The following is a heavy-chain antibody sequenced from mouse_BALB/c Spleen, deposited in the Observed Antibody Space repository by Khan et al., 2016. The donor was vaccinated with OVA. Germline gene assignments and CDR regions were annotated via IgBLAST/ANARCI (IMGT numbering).Heavy chain of an antibody. CDR3: ARQGKGAMDY. CDR1: GFTFSSYG. Sequence: EVQLVESGGDLVKPGGSLKLSCAASGFTFSSYGMSWVRQTPGKGLEWVATISSGGSYTYYPDSVKGRFTISRDNAKNTLYLQMSSLKSEDTAMYYCARQGKGAMDYWGQGTSVTVSS. CDR2: ISSGGSYT. J-gene: IGHJ4*01. D-gene: IGHD2-1*01. V-gene: IGHV5-6*01.